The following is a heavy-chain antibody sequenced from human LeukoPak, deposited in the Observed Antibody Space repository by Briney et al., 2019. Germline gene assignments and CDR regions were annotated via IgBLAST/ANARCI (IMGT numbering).Heavy chain of an antibody. CDR3: ARDLDDSSGYYYYYYGMDV. CDR2: INAGNGNT. J-gene: IGHJ6*02. CDR1: GYTFTSYA. V-gene: IGHV1-3*01. Sequence: ASVKVSCKASGYTFTSYAMHWVRQAPGQRLEWMGWINAGNGNTKYSQKFQGRVTITRDTSASTAYMELSSLRSEDTAVYYCARDLDDSSGYYYYYYGMDVWGQGTTVTVSS. D-gene: IGHD3-22*01.